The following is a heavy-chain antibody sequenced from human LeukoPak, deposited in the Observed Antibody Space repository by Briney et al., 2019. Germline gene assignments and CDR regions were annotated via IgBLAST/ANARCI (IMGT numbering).Heavy chain of an antibody. CDR2: IIPIFGTA. J-gene: IGHJ4*02. D-gene: IGHD3-3*01. Sequence: ASVKVSCKASGGTFNSFALSWVRQAPGQGLEWMGGIIPIFGTANYAQKFQGRVTITADESTSTAYMELSSLRSEDTAVYYCARGPEGFLEWLPPYWGQGTLVTVSS. CDR3: ARGPEGFLEWLPPY. CDR1: GGTFNSFA. V-gene: IGHV1-69*13.